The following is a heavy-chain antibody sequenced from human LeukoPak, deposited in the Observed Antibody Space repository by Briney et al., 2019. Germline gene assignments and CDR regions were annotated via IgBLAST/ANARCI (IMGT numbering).Heavy chain of an antibody. Sequence: GGSLRLSCAASGFTVSSNYMSWVRQAPGKGLEWVSVIYSGGSTYYADSVKGRFTISRDNSKNTLYLQMNSLRAEDTAVYYCATDYGDYEITADAFDIWGQGTMVTVSS. J-gene: IGHJ3*02. CDR1: GFTVSSNY. CDR3: ATDYGDYEITADAFDI. D-gene: IGHD4-17*01. CDR2: IYSGGST. V-gene: IGHV3-53*01.